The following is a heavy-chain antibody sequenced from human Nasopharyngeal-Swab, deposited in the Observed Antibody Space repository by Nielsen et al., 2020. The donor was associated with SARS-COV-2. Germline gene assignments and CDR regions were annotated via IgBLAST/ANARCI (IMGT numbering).Heavy chain of an antibody. D-gene: IGHD2-2*01. CDR2: VEQSGFT. V-gene: IGHV4-34*01. CDR1: GGPLSGYY. J-gene: IGHJ4*02. CDR3: ARTFCTTSSCSYYFDS. Sequence: SETLSLTFAAYGGPLSGYYWTWIRKPPGKGLKWIGEVEQSGFTKYNPSLKSRVSISLDTSKNQVSLKVSSVTAADTAVYYCARTFCTTSSCSYYFDSWGQGNLVTVSS.